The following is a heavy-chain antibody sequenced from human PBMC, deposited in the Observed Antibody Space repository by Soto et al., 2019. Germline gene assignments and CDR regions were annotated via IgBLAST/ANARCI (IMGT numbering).Heavy chain of an antibody. CDR3: ARLPGALVAVLYIYPLDGREAMSDVDV. D-gene: IGHD6-19*01. V-gene: IGHV3-30-3*01. CDR2: ISFEGSNK. J-gene: IGHJ6*02. Sequence: QMQLVESGGGVVQPGESLRLSCAASGFNFNYYPMHLVRQTPDKGLEWVADISFEGSNKFYADSVKGRFTISKDNSKNMLYLQMNSVRPEDAAVYYCARLPGALVAVLYIYPLDGREAMSDVDVWGQGTTVSVSS. CDR1: GFNFNYYP.